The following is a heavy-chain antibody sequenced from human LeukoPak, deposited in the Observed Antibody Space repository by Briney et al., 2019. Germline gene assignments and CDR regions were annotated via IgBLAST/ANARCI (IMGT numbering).Heavy chain of an antibody. CDR1: GDRFSSYA. D-gene: IGHD2-2*02. CDR2: IIPIFGTA. Sequence: GASVKVSCKVSGDRFSSYAITWVRQAPGQGFEWMGGIIPIFGTANYAQKFQGRATITADDSTSTAYLELSSLRSEDTAMYYCARCLGDTACYREYFQYWGQGTLVTVSS. CDR3: ARCLGDTACYREYFQY. V-gene: IGHV1-69*13. J-gene: IGHJ1*01.